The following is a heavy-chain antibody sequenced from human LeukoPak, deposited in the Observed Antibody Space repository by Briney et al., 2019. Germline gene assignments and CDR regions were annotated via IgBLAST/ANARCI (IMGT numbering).Heavy chain of an antibody. CDR2: IYYSGST. D-gene: IGHD2-2*01. V-gene: IGHV4-31*03. CDR3: ARLTLGYCGSSSCPWYFDY. Sequence: SETLSLTCTVSGGSISSGGYYWSWIRQHPGKGLEWIGYIYYSGSTHYNPSLKSRVSISVDTSKNQFSLKLSSVTAADTAVYYCARLTLGYCGSSSCPWYFDYWGQGTLVTVSS. CDR1: GGSISSGGYY. J-gene: IGHJ4*02.